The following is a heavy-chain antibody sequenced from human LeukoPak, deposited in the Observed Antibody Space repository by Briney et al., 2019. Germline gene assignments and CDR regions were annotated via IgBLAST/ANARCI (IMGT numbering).Heavy chain of an antibody. J-gene: IGHJ4*02. V-gene: IGHV3-11*06. CDR2: ISTTSGFT. Sequence: GGSLRLSCAASGFTFSDYYMSWIHQAPGKGLEWISYISTTSGFTKYADSVKGRFTISRDNAKNTLYLQMNSLGVEDTAVYYCARDISRSPRDYWGQGTLVTVSS. CDR3: ARDISRSPRDY. D-gene: IGHD3-9*01. CDR1: GFTFSDYY.